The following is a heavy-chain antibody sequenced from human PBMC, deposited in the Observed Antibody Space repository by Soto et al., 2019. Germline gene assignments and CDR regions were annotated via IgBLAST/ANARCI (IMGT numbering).Heavy chain of an antibody. CDR1: GGSFSGYY. CDR3: ARWAAAGRKDFKH. Sequence: SETLSLTCAVYGGSFSGYYWSWIRQPPGKGLEWIGEINHCGSTNYNPSLKSRVTISVDTSKNQFSLKLSSVTAADTAVYYCARWAAAGRKDFKHWGQGTLVTVSS. J-gene: IGHJ1*01. D-gene: IGHD6-13*01. V-gene: IGHV4-34*01. CDR2: INHCGST.